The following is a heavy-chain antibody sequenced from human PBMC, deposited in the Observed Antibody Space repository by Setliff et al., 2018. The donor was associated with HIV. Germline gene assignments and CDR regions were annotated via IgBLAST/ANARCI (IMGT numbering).Heavy chain of an antibody. CDR2: ISSSDSTI. D-gene: IGHD3-16*01. J-gene: IGHJ4*02. V-gene: IGHV3-48*04. Sequence: GGSLRLSCAASGFTFSSYAMNWVRQAPGKGLEWVSYISSSDSTIYYADSVKGRFTISRDNAKNSLFLQMNSLRVDDTAVYYCTKDFRVTGSPGGVNYFDYWGQGTLVTVSS. CDR3: TKDFRVTGSPGGVNYFDY. CDR1: GFTFSSYA.